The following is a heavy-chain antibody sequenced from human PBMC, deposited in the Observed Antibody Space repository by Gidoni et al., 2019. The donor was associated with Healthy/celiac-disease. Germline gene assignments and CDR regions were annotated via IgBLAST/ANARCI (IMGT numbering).Heavy chain of an antibody. Sequence: QVQLVQSGAEVKKPGSSVKVSCKASGGTFSSYAISWVRQAPGQGLEWMGGIIPTVGTANYAQKFQGRVTITADESTSTAYMELSSLRSEDTAVYYCALEMATIGPLRYYGMDVWGQGTTVTVSS. J-gene: IGHJ6*02. CDR1: GGTFSSYA. CDR3: ALEMATIGPLRYYGMDV. V-gene: IGHV1-69*01. D-gene: IGHD5-12*01. CDR2: IIPTVGTA.